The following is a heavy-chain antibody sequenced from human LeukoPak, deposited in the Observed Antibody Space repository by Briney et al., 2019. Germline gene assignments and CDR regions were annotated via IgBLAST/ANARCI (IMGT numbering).Heavy chain of an antibody. CDR1: GGSISSYY. J-gene: IGHJ6*03. V-gene: IGHV4-4*07. CDR3: ARDSGYSYGFFYYYHMDV. D-gene: IGHD5-18*01. CDR2: IYTSGST. Sequence: SETLSLTCIVYGGSISSYYLSWIRQPAGKGLEWIGRIYTSGSTNYNPSLKSRVTMPVDTSKNQFSLKLSSVTAADTAVYYCARDSGYSYGFFYYYHMDVWGKGTTFTVSS.